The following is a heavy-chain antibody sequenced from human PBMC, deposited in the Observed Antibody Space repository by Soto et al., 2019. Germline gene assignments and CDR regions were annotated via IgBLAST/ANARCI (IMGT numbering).Heavy chain of an antibody. J-gene: IGHJ6*02. V-gene: IGHV3-23*01. CDR1: GFTFSRYA. CDR2: IGDRGTTT. D-gene: IGHD4-17*01. CDR3: AKDRLGDYYYYGMDV. Sequence: EVQLLQSGGGLVQPGGSLRRSCVGSGFTFSRYAMIWVRQTPGKGLEWVSGIGDRGTTTYYADSVKGRFTISRDNSGNTLFLQMNSLRAEDTAVYYCAKDRLGDYYYYGMDVWGQGTTVTVS.